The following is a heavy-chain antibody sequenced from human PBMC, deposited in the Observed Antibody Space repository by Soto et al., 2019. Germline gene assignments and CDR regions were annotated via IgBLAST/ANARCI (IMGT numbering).Heavy chain of an antibody. CDR3: ARDLHIPLSVCAA. D-gene: IGHD2-8*01. Sequence: EVQLVESGGGLVQPGGSLRLSCAASGFTFSSYSMNWVRQAPGKGPEWVSYISSSSSTIYYADSVKGRFTISRDNAKNSLYLQMTSLRDEDTAVYYCARDLHIPLSVCAAWGQGTLVTVSS. CDR1: GFTFSSYS. CDR2: ISSSSSTI. J-gene: IGHJ4*02. V-gene: IGHV3-48*02.